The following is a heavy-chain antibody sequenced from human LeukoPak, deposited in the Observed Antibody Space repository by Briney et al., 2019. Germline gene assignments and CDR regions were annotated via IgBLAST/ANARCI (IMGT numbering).Heavy chain of an antibody. CDR3: AKDWGLPEY. CDR1: GFTFSSYG. CDR2: ISYDGSNK. J-gene: IGHJ4*02. D-gene: IGHD3-16*01. V-gene: IGHV3-30*18. Sequence: GGSLRLSCAASGFTFSSYGMHWVRQAPGKGLEWVAVISYDGSNKYYAASVKGRFTISRDNSKNTLFLQMNSLRAEDTAVYYCAKDWGLPEYWGQGTLVTVSS.